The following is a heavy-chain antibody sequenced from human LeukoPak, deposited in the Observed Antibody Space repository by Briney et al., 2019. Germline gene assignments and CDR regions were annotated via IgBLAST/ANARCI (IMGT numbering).Heavy chain of an antibody. CDR2: ICAYNSNT. Sequence: ASVKVSCKASGYAFTNYGISWVRQAPGQGLEGMGWICAYNSNTAYAQIPQGRVTMTTDTSTTAAYMELRSLRSEDTAVYYCARSPITMVRGVMSYYYYHMDVWGKGTTVTVSS. D-gene: IGHD3-10*01. V-gene: IGHV1-18*01. CDR3: ARSPITMVRGVMSYYYYHMDV. CDR1: GYAFTNYG. J-gene: IGHJ6*03.